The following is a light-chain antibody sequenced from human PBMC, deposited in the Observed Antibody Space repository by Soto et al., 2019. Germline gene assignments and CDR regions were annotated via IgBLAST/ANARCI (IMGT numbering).Light chain of an antibody. V-gene: IGKV4-1*01. CDR1: QRLLYRSNNKNN. J-gene: IGKJ3*01. CDR2: WAS. CDR3: QQYHSSPIT. Sequence: DIVMTQSPDSLAVSLGERATINCKSSQRLLYRSNNKNNLAWYQQKPGQPPKLLIYWASTRESGVPDRFSGSGSGTDFTLTISSLLAEDVAVYYCQQYHSSPITFGPGTKVDIK.